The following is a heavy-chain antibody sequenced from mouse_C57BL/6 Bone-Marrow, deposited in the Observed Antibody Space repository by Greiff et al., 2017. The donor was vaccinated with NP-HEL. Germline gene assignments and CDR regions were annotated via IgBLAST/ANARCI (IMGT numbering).Heavy chain of an antibody. CDR2: INPGSGGT. V-gene: IGHV1-54*01. CDR1: GYAFTNYL. J-gene: IGHJ4*01. Sequence: VQLQQSGAELVRPGTSVKVSCKASGYAFTNYLIEWVKQRPGQGLEWIGVINPGSGGTNYNEKFKGKATLTADKSSSTAYMQLSSLTSEDSAVYFCAREGRTAQAPWGQGTSVTVSS. CDR3: AREGRTAQAP. D-gene: IGHD3-2*02.